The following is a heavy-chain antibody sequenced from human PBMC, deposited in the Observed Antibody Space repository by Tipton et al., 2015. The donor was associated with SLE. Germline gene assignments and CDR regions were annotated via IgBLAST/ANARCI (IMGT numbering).Heavy chain of an antibody. CDR2: IRSKVEGGTA. Sequence: SLRLSCTASGFTFGDYAMTWVRQAPGKGLEWVGFIRSKVEGGTAEYAASVKGRFTISREDSKSIAYLQLDRLKTEDTALYYCARVFRYFDWPIGYWGQGTMVTVSS. D-gene: IGHD3-9*01. CDR1: GFTFGDYA. J-gene: IGHJ4*02. V-gene: IGHV3-49*04. CDR3: ARVFRYFDWPIGY.